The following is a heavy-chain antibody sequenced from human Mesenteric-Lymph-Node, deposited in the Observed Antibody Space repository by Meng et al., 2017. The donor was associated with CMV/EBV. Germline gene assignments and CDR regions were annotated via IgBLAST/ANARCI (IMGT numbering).Heavy chain of an antibody. J-gene: IGHJ4*02. CDR3: AREYTTSSGYFDS. CDR1: GFTFDDYA. V-gene: IGHV3-9*01. CDR2: INWNSGSI. Sequence: GGSLRLSCTASGFTFDDYAMLWVRQAPGKGLEWVSGINWNSGSIGYADSVKGRFTISRDNAKNSLYLQMNSLRAEDTAVYYCAREYTTSSGYFDSWGQGTLVTVSS. D-gene: IGHD6-6*01.